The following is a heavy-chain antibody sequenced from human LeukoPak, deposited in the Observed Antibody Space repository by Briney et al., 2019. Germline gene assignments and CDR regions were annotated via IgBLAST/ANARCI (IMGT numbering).Heavy chain of an antibody. CDR2: IIPILGIA. J-gene: IGHJ5*02. V-gene: IGHV1-69*04. D-gene: IGHD6-13*01. CDR1: GGTFSSYA. Sequence: SVKVSCKASGGTFSSYAISWVRQAPGQGLERMGRIIPILGIANYAQKFQGRVTITADKSTSTAYMELSSLRSEDTAVYYCARDAAAGSYNWFDPWGQGTLVTVSS. CDR3: ARDAAAGSYNWFDP.